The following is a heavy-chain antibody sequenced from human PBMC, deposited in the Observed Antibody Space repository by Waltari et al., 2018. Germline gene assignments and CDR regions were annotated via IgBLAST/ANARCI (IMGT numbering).Heavy chain of an antibody. V-gene: IGHV3-23*01. Sequence: EVQLLESGGGLVQPGGYLRLSCAASGFTFSSYAMSWFRQAPGKGLGWVSGNSGSGGSTYYADSVKGRFTISRDNAKNTLYLLMNSLRAEDTAVYYCAKGSDPWGQVTLVTVSS. J-gene: IGHJ5*02. CDR3: AKGSDP. CDR1: GFTFSSYA. CDR2: NSGSGGST.